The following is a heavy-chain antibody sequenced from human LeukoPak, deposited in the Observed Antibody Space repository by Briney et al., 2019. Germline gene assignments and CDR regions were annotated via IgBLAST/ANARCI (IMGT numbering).Heavy chain of an antibody. CDR2: INHSGST. V-gene: IGHV4-34*01. D-gene: IGHD3-16*01. Sequence: SETLSLTCTVSGGSISGYYWSWIRRPPGKGLEWIGEINHSGSTNYNPSLKSRVTISVDTSKNQFSLKLSSVTAADTAVYYCTRGAGWLIDYWGQGILVTVSS. J-gene: IGHJ4*02. CDR1: GGSISGYY. CDR3: TRGAGWLIDY.